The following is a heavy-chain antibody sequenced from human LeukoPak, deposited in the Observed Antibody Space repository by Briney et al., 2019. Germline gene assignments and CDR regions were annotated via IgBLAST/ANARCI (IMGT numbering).Heavy chain of an antibody. CDR1: GFTFSNYN. CDR2: INSRSTYI. CDR3: ARDETNGFDS. D-gene: IGHD1-14*01. Sequence: PGGSLRLSCGASGFTFSNYNMNWVRQAPGEGLEWVSSINSRSTYIFYADSAMGRFTISRDNAKNSLFLQMNSLRAEDTAVYYCARDETNGFDSWGQGTLVTVSS. J-gene: IGHJ5*01. V-gene: IGHV3-21*01.